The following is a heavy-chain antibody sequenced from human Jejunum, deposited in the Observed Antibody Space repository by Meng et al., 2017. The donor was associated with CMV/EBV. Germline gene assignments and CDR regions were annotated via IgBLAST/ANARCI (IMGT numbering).Heavy chain of an antibody. CDR2: INPYYVNR. V-gene: IGHV1-18*01. CDR3: ARGRVTYSSTSALAS. CDR1: YSFTTYG. Sequence: YSFTTYGISWVRQAPGQGLEWMGWINPYYVNRNYAQRFQGRVTMTTDTSTNTAYMELRGLRSDDTAVYFCARGRVTYSSTSALASWGQGTLVTVSS. J-gene: IGHJ5*02. D-gene: IGHD6-13*01.